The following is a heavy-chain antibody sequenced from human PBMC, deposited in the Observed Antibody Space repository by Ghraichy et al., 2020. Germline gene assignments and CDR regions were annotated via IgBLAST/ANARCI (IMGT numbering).Heavy chain of an antibody. Sequence: ASVKVSCKASGYTFTSYGISWVRQAPGPGLEWMGWISAYNGNTNYAQKLQGRVTMTTDTSTSTAYMELRSLRSDDTAVYYCARDFRGYCTNGVCYNYYYYGMDVWGQGTTVTVSS. J-gene: IGHJ6*02. CDR1: GYTFTSYG. D-gene: IGHD2-8*01. V-gene: IGHV1-18*01. CDR3: ARDFRGYCTNGVCYNYYYYGMDV. CDR2: ISAYNGNT.